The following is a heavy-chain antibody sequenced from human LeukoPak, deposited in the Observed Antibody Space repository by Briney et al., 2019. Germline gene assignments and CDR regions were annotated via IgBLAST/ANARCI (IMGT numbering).Heavy chain of an antibody. V-gene: IGHV4-34*01. CDR3: ARSYYDSSGYYYVNDY. D-gene: IGHD3-22*01. CDR2: INHSGST. J-gene: IGHJ4*02. CDR1: GGSFSGYY. Sequence: PSETLSLTCAVYGGSFSGYYWSWIRQPPGKGLEWIGEINHSGSTNYNPSLKSRVTISVDTSKSQFSLKLSSVTAADTAVYYCARSYYDSSGYYYVNDYWGQGTLVTVSS.